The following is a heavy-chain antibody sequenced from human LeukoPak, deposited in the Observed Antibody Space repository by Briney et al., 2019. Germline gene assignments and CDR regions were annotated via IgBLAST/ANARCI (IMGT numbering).Heavy chain of an antibody. Sequence: GGSLKLSGAASGFTFGTYAMSWVRQAPGKVLEWVSAITDTGGDTYSADSVKGRFIISRDNSKNTLYLQMNSLRAEDTAVYYCVKGSSGSRPYYFDYWGQGTLVTVSS. D-gene: IGHD3-10*01. V-gene: IGHV3-23*01. J-gene: IGHJ4*02. CDR2: ITDTGGDT. CDR3: VKGSSGSRPYYFDY. CDR1: GFTFGTYA.